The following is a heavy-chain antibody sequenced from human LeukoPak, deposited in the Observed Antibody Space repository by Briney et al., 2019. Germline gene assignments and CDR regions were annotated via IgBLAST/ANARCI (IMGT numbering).Heavy chain of an antibody. CDR2: LYYSGST. CDR3: ARGWGY. J-gene: IGHJ4*02. V-gene: IGHV4-39*01. Sequence: SETLSLTCTVSGGSISSSTFYWGWIRQPPGKGLEWIGSLYYSGSTYYNPSLKSRVTISVDTSKNQFSLKLSSVTAAGTAVYYCARGWGYWGQGTLVTVSS. D-gene: IGHD3-16*01. CDR1: GGSISSSTFY.